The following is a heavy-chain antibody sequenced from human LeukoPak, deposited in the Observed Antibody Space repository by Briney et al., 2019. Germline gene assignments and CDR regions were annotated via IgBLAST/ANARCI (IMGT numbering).Heavy chain of an antibody. CDR1: GGSFSGYY. D-gene: IGHD1-26*01. V-gene: IGHV4-34*01. CDR2: INHSGST. J-gene: IGHJ4*02. CDR3: ARGGTTGPYYRGGSYSIDY. Sequence: KPSETLSLTCAVYGGSFSGYYWSWIRQPPGKGLEWIGEINHSGSTNYNPSLKSRVTISVDTSKNQFSLKLSSVTAADTAVYYCARGGTTGPYYRGGSYSIDYWGQGTLVTVSS.